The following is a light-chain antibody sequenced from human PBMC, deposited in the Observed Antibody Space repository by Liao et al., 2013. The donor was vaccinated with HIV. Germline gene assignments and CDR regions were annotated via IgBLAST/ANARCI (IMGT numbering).Light chain of an antibody. CDR2: YNN. CDR1: NLGGLN. Sequence: SYVLTQAPSVSVAPGRTARMTCGGNNLGGLNVHWYQQKPGQAPVLVIYYNNNRPSGTPDRISGSKSGDTATLTISRVEAGDEADYYCQVWDSISDHVIFGGGTKLTVL. J-gene: IGLJ2*01. CDR3: QVWDSISDHVI. V-gene: IGLV3-21*01.